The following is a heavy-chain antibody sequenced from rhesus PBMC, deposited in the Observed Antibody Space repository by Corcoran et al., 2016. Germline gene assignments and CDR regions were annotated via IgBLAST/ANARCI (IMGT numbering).Heavy chain of an antibody. CDR2: ISYDVSKK. CDR1: GFTFSSYG. V-gene: IGHV3-54*02. CDR3: ARSHLDWSNWYFDL. Sequence: EVQLVESGGGLVQPGGSLRLSCAASGFTFSSYGMHWVRQAPGKGLEWVAVISYDVSKKYYEDSVKDRFTIFRDNSKNMLYLQMNNLKLDDTAVYYCARSHLDWSNWYFDLWGPGTPITISS. D-gene: IGHD3-3*01. J-gene: IGHJ2*01.